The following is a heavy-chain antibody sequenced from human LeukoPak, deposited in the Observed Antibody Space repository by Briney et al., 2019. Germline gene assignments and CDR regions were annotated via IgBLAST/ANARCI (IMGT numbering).Heavy chain of an antibody. CDR3: ARVGSGTTRDY. D-gene: IGHD1-14*01. V-gene: IGHV3-74*01. CDR2: ISSDGSIS. J-gene: IGHJ4*02. CDR1: GFSFSTYW. Sequence: PGGSLRLSCAASGFSFSTYWMHWVRQAPGKGLVWVSRISSDGSISSYADSVKGQFTISRDNAKNTLYLQMNSLRAEDTAVYYCARVGSGTTRDYWGQGTLVTVSS.